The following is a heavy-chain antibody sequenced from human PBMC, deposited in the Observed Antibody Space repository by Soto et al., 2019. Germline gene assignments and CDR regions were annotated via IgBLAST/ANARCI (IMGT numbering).Heavy chain of an antibody. D-gene: IGHD5-18*01. CDR1: GDTFSNFD. CDR3: ARYIYGQGFQS. J-gene: IGHJ5*02. Sequence: QVQLVQSGAEVKKPGASVKVSCKASGDTFSNFDINWVRQATGQGLDWMGWMRADTGDTGHAQKFQGRISMTRDTSTSTLYMELSSLRAEDTAVYYCARYIYGQGFQSWGQGTLVIVSS. V-gene: IGHV1-8*01. CDR2: MRADTGDT.